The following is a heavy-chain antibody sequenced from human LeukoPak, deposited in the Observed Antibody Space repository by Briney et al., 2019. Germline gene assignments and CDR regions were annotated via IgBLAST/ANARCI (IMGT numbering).Heavy chain of an antibody. CDR1: GFTFSSYA. J-gene: IGHJ3*02. D-gene: IGHD6-6*01. Sequence: PGGSLRLSCAASGFTFSSYAMHWVRQAPGKGLEWVAVISYDGSNKYYAGSVKGRFTISRDNSKNTLYLQMNSLRAEDTAVYYCARAYSSSSFDAFDIWGQGTMVTVSA. V-gene: IGHV3-30-3*01. CDR2: ISYDGSNK. CDR3: ARAYSSSSFDAFDI.